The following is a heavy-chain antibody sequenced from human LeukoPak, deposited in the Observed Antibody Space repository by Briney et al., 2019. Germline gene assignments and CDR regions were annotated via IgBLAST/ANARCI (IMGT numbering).Heavy chain of an antibody. Sequence: GGSLRLSCAASGFTFSSYWMHWVRQAPGKGLVWVSHINTDGSITSYADSGKGRFTISRDNAKNTLYLQMNSLRAEDTAVYYCARDQDYGGHYVAYWGQGTLVTVSS. CDR3: ARDQDYGGHYVAY. D-gene: IGHD4-23*01. CDR2: INTDGSIT. V-gene: IGHV3-74*01. J-gene: IGHJ4*02. CDR1: GFTFSSYW.